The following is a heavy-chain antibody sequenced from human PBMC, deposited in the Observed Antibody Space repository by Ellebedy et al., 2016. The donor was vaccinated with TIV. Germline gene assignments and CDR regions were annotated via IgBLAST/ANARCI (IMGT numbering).Heavy chain of an antibody. CDR2: IYPGDSDS. CDR1: GYRFTSSW. V-gene: IGHV5-51*01. Sequence: GESLKISXKGSGYRFTSSWIGWVRQMPGKGLEWMGIIYPGDSDSRYSPSFQGQVTISADKSISTAYLQWSSLKASDTAMYYCARRGGYDFLPPSYYYYGMDVWGQGTTVTVSS. J-gene: IGHJ6*02. D-gene: IGHD5-12*01. CDR3: ARRGGYDFLPPSYYYYGMDV.